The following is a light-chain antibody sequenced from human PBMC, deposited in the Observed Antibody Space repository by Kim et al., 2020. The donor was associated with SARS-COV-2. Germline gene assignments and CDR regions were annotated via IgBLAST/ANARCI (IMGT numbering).Light chain of an antibody. Sequence: EIVLTQSPGTLSLSPGERATLSCRASQSVSSNYLAWYQQKPGQAPRLLIYGASSRATGIPYRFSGSGSGTDFTLTITRLEPEDFAVYYCQQYSSSPATFGQGTKVDIK. J-gene: IGKJ1*01. CDR3: QQYSSSPAT. CDR1: QSVSSNY. CDR2: GAS. V-gene: IGKV3-20*01.